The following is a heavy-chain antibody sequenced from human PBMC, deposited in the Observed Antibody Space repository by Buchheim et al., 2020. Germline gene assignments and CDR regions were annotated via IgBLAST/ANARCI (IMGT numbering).Heavy chain of an antibody. CDR1: GFTFSSYS. Sequence: EVQLVESGGGLVKPGGSLRLSCAASGFTFSSYSMNWVRQAPGKGLEWVSSISSSSSYIYYADSVKVRFTLSRTNAKNQLYLQMNSLRAEDTAVYYCARDSLTGDYYDSSGYSDGMDVWGQGTT. CDR2: ISSSSSYI. CDR3: ARDSLTGDYYDSSGYSDGMDV. D-gene: IGHD3-22*01. V-gene: IGHV3-21*01. J-gene: IGHJ6*02.